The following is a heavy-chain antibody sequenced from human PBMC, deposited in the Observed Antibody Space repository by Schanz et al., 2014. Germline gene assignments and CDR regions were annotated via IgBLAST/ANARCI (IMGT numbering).Heavy chain of an antibody. D-gene: IGHD5-12*01. CDR2: INPNSGAT. J-gene: IGHJ4*02. CDR3: ARVTAGYDS. V-gene: IGHV1-2*02. Sequence: QVQLVQSGAEVKKPGSSVKVSCTASGGTFRSYTVSWVRQAPGQGLEWLGWINPNSGATSSAQKFQGRVTMTRDTSSSTVYMHASSLTSDGTRIYYCARVTAGYDSWGQGTLVTVSS. CDR1: GGTFRSYT.